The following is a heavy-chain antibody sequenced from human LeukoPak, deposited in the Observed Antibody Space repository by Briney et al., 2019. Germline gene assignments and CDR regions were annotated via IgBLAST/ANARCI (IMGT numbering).Heavy chain of an antibody. J-gene: IGHJ4*02. CDR3: AREYYGSGSYVLDVVDY. V-gene: IGHV1-2*02. Sequence: ASVKVSCKASGYTFTGYYMHWVRQAPGQGLEWMGWINPNSGGTNYAQKFQGRVTMTRDTSISTAYMELSRLRSDDTGVYYCAREYYGSGSYVLDVVDYWGQGTLVTVSS. D-gene: IGHD3-10*01. CDR1: GYTFTGYY. CDR2: INPNSGGT.